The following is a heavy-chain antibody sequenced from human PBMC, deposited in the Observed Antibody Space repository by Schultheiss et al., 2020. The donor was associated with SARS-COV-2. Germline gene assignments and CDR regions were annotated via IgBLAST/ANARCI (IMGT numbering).Heavy chain of an antibody. V-gene: IGHV4-34*01. CDR2: INHSGST. D-gene: IGHD3-10*01. CDR1: GGSFSGYY. CDR3: ARDRYGSGYSDESERSS. Sequence: SETLSLSCAVYGGSFSGYYWSWIRQPPGKGLEWIGEINHSGSTNYNPSLKSRVTISVDTSKNQFSLKLSSVTAADTAVYYCARDRYGSGYSDESERSSWGQGTLVTVSS. J-gene: IGHJ5*02.